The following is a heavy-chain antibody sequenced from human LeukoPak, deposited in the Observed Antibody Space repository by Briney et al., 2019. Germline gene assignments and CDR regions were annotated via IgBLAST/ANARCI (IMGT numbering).Heavy chain of an antibody. Sequence: SETLSLTCTVSGGSISSSSYYWGWIRQPPGKGLEWIGSIYYSGSTYYNPSLKSRVTISVDTSKNQFSLKLSSVTAADTAVYYCARLWLGELSGGYFDYWGQGTLVTVSS. V-gene: IGHV4-39*01. CDR3: ARLWLGELSGGYFDY. J-gene: IGHJ4*02. CDR2: IYYSGST. D-gene: IGHD3-10*01. CDR1: GGSISSSSYY.